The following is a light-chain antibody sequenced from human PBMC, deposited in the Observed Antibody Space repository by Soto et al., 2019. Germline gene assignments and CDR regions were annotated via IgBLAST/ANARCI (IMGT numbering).Light chain of an antibody. CDR1: QSVSSN. J-gene: IGKJ3*01. CDR3: QQYNNWPFT. Sequence: EIVMTQSPATLSVSPGERATLSCRASQSVSSNLAWYQQKPGQAPRLLIYGASTRATGIPARFSGSGSGTEFTLTFSSLQSEDFAVSYCQQYNNWPFTFGPGTKVDIK. V-gene: IGKV3-15*01. CDR2: GAS.